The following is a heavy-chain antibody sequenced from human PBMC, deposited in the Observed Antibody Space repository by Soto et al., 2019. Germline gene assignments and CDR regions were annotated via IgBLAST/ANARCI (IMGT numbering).Heavy chain of an antibody. CDR1: GGSISNSGDC. V-gene: IGHV4-39*01. CDR2: IYYSGST. CDR3: ASRYVDIVATILFDY. J-gene: IGHJ4*02. Sequence: LVILSLTCTVVGGSISNSGDCRGWISQPPGKGLEWIGSIYYSGSTYYNPSLKSRVTISVDTSKNQFSLKLSSVTAADTAVYYCASRYVDIVATILFDYWGQGTLVTVPQ. D-gene: IGHD5-12*01.